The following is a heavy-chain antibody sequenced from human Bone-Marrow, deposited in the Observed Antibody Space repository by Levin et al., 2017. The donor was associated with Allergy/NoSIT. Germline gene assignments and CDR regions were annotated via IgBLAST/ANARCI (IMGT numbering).Heavy chain of an antibody. CDR3: ARDTTVGGEA. J-gene: IGHJ5*02. Sequence: GGSLRLSCEASGFIVSSFWMSWVRQAPGKGLEWVANVNQVGSQAYYADSVKGRFTISRDNAKNSLYLQLDYLRADDTAFYYCARDTTVGGEAWGQGTLVTVSS. V-gene: IGHV3-7*03. D-gene: IGHD4-11*01. CDR2: VNQVGSQA. CDR1: GFIVSSFW.